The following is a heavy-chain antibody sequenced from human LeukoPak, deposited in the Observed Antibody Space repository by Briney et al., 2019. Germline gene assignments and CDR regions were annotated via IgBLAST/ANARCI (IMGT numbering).Heavy chain of an antibody. V-gene: IGHV4-34*01. CDR1: GGSFSGYY. CDR2: INHSGST. J-gene: IGHJ4*02. CDR3: ARGATIAAARTTYYFDY. D-gene: IGHD6-13*01. Sequence: SETLSLTCAVYGGSFSGYYWSWIRQPPGKGLEWIGEINHSGSTNYNPSLKSRVTISVDTSKNQFSLKLSSVTAADTAAYYCARGATIAAARTTYYFDYWGQGTLVTVSS.